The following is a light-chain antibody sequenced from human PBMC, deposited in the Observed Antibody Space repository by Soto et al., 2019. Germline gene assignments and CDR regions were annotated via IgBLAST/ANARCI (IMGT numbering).Light chain of an antibody. CDR2: DVT. CDR1: SSDVGGYNY. CDR3: SSYTKTSTLYV. J-gene: IGLJ1*01. Sequence: QSALTQPASVSASPGQSITISCTGTSSDVGGYNYVSWYQQQPGKAPKLLIYDVTSRPSGVSNRFSASKSGNTASLSISGLQAEDEADYYCSSYTKTSTLYVFGTGTKVTVL. V-gene: IGLV2-14*01.